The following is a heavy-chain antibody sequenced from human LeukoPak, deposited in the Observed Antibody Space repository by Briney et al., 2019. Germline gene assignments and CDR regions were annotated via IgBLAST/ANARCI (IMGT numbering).Heavy chain of an antibody. J-gene: IGHJ4*02. Sequence: GGSLRLSCAASGLTFSSYSMNWVHQAPGKGLEWVSHITASGTAMFYADSVKGRFTISRDNAKNSLYLQMNSLRDEDTAVYYCASSGSYRFDYWGQGTLVTVSS. V-gene: IGHV3-48*02. D-gene: IGHD1-26*01. CDR3: ASSGSYRFDY. CDR2: ITASGTAM. CDR1: GLTFSSYS.